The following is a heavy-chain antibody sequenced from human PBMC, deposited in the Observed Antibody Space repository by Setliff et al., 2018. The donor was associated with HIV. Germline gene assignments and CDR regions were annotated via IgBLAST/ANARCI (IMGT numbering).Heavy chain of an antibody. J-gene: IGHJ4*02. D-gene: IGHD1-7*01. V-gene: IGHV4-39*01. CDR3: ARRGIIAGTTDF. Sequence: SYTLSLTFTFSNGSISSSSYFWGWIRQPPGKGLEWIGKIFYSGSTYYNPSLKSRVLISVDTSKNQFSLKLTSVTAADTAVYYCARRGIIAGTTDFWGQGTPVTVSS. CDR2: IFYSGST. CDR1: NGSISSSSYF.